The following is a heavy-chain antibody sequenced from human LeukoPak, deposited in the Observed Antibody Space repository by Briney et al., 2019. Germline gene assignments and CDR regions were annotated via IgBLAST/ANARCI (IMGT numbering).Heavy chain of an antibody. CDR2: IYSGGST. V-gene: IGHV3-66*01. Sequence: GGSLRLSCAASGFTVSSNYMSWVHQAPGKGLEWVSVIYSGGSTYYADSVKGRFTISRDNSKNTLYLQMNSLRAEDTAVYYCARALRVWYDSSGYSFDYWGQGTLVTVSS. J-gene: IGHJ4*02. CDR1: GFTVSSNY. D-gene: IGHD3-22*01. CDR3: ARALRVWYDSSGYSFDY.